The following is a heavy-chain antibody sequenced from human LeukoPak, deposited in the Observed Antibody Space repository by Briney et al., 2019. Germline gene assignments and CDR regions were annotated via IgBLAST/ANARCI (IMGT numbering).Heavy chain of an antibody. CDR3: ARDRFAPDYYDSSPGGLGYFDL. V-gene: IGHV1-18*01. CDR1: GYTFTSYG. CDR2: ISAYNGNT. Sequence: WASVKVSCKASGYTFTSYGISWVRQAPGQGLEWMGWISAYNGNTNYAQKLQGRVTMTTDTSTSTAYMELRSLRSDDTAVYYCARDRFAPDYYDSSPGGLGYFDLWGRGTLVTVSS. D-gene: IGHD3-22*01. J-gene: IGHJ2*01.